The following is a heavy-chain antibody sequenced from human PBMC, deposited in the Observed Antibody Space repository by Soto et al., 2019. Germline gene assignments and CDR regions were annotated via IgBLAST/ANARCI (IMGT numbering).Heavy chain of an antibody. D-gene: IGHD1-1*01. V-gene: IGHV3-9*01. CDR1: GFTFRDYA. CDR3: AKSFVAIRHLYQYIDV. J-gene: IGHJ6*03. CDR2: ISWNGVAM. Sequence: EVQLVESGGGLVQPGRSLRLSCAASGFTFRDYAMHLVRQAPGRGLEWVSGISWNGVAMGYAESVRGRFTISRDDAKNSLFLQMNSLRPEDTALYYCAKSFVAIRHLYQYIDVWGKGTTVTVSS.